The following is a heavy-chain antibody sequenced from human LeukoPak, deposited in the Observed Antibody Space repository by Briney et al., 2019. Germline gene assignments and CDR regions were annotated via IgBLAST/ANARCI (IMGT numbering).Heavy chain of an antibody. V-gene: IGHV4-39*02. J-gene: IGHJ4*02. CDR3: AKDGSGAWETAGGYSYGPYYFDY. CDR2: IYYSGST. D-gene: IGHD5-18*01. CDR1: GGSISSSSYY. Sequence: PSETLSLTCTVSGGSISSSSYYWGWIRQPPGKGLEWIGSIYYSGSTYYNPSLKSRVTISVDTSKNQFSLKLSSVTAADTAVYYCAKDGSGAWETAGGYSYGPYYFDYWGQGTLVTVSS.